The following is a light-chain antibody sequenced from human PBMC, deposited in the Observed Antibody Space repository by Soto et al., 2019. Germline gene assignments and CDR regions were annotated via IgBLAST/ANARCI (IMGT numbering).Light chain of an antibody. CDR1: QTISSW. CDR3: QQYNSYS. Sequence: DIQMTQSPSTLSASVGDRVTMICRASQTISSWLAWYQQKPGTAPKLLIYHASTLESGVPSRFSGSGSGTEFTLTISSLQPDDFATYYCQQYNSYSFGQGTKVDIK. V-gene: IGKV1-5*02. J-gene: IGKJ1*01. CDR2: HAS.